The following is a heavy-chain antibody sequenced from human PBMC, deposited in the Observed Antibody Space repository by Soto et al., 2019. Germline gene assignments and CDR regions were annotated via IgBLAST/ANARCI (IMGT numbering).Heavy chain of an antibody. Sequence: GESLKISCQGSGYRFASYWIGWVRQMPGKDLEWMGIIYPGDSDTRYSPSFQGQVTISADKSLRTACLQWTSLKASDTALYYCARTRSFTLGFYYDGMDVWGQGTTVTVSS. V-gene: IGHV5-51*01. CDR1: GYRFASYW. J-gene: IGHJ6*02. CDR3: ARTRSFTLGFYYDGMDV. D-gene: IGHD6-6*01. CDR2: IYPGDSDT.